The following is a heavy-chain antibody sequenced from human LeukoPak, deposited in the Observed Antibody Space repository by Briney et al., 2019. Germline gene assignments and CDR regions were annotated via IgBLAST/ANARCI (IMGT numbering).Heavy chain of an antibody. D-gene: IGHD6-19*01. J-gene: IGHJ4*02. CDR1: GGTFSSYA. Sequence: SVKLSCKASGGTFSSYAISWVRQAPGQGLEWMGRIIPIFGIANYAQKFQGRVTITADKSTSTAYMELSSLRSEDTAVYYCAYGYSSGWGYFDYWGQGTLVTVSS. CDR2: IIPIFGIA. CDR3: AYGYSSGWGYFDY. V-gene: IGHV1-69*04.